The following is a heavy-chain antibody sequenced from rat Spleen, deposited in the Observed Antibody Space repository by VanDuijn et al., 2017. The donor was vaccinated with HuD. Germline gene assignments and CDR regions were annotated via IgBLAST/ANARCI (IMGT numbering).Heavy chain of an antibody. CDR3: ATQSIIRVPLFDY. V-gene: IGHV5-29*01. CDR2: ISSEGRSS. CDR1: GFTFSDYY. Sequence: EVQLVESDGGLVQPGRSLKLSCAASGFTFSDYYMAWVRQAPTKGLEWVATISSEGRSSYYRDSVKGRFTISRDNTESTLYLQMDSLRSEDTATYYCATQSIIRVPLFDYWGQGVMVTVSS. D-gene: IGHD4-3*01. J-gene: IGHJ2*01.